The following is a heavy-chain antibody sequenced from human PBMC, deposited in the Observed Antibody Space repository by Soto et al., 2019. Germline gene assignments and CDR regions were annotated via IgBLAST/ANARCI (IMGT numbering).Heavy chain of an antibody. CDR3: ARLVYDTRLNYMYFDF. Sequence: SETLSLTCAVSGVNLTSGNWWTWVRQSPQGGLEYIGEIFHDGTANYYPSFERRVAMSVDTSRNQFSLKLTSVTAADTAVYFCARLVYDTRLNYMYFDFWGPGTLVTVSS. D-gene: IGHD3-10*01. CDR1: GVNLTSGNW. V-gene: IGHV4-4*02. J-gene: IGHJ4*02. CDR2: IFHDGTA.